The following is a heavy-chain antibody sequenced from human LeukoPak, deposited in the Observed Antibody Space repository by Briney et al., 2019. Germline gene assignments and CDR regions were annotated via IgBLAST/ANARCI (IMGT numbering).Heavy chain of an antibody. Sequence: GGSLRLSCAASGFTFSSYGMHWVRQAPGKGLEWVAVISYDGSNKYYADSVKGRFTISRDNSKNTLYLQMNSLRAEDTAVYYCAKDRGVGYSGYDHPLPPDYWGLGTLVTVSS. CDR3: AKDRGVGYSGYDHPLPPDY. CDR2: ISYDGSNK. J-gene: IGHJ4*02. V-gene: IGHV3-30*18. D-gene: IGHD5-12*01. CDR1: GFTFSSYG.